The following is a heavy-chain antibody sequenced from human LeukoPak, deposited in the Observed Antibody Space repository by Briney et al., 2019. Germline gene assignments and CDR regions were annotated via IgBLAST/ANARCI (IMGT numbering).Heavy chain of an antibody. CDR2: IKQDGSEK. J-gene: IGHJ4*02. CDR3: ARDLDYYDSSGYYY. V-gene: IGHV3-7*01. Sequence: PGGSLGLSCAASGFTFSSYWMSWVRQAPGKGLEWVANIKQDGSEKYYVDSVKGRFTISRDNAKNSLYLQMNSLRAEDTAVYYCARDLDYYDSSGYYYWGQGTLVTVSS. D-gene: IGHD3-22*01. CDR1: GFTFSSYW.